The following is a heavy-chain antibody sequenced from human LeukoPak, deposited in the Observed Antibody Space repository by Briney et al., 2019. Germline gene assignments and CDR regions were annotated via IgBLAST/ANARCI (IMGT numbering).Heavy chain of an antibody. V-gene: IGHV4-39*07. CDR2: IYYSGST. CDR1: GGSISSSSYY. CDR3: ARDHPDSYGPRGTDY. D-gene: IGHD5-18*01. Sequence: SETLSLTCTVSGGSISSSSYYWDWIRQPPGKGLEWIGSIYYSGSTYYNPSLRSRVTISVDTSKNQFSLKLTSVTAADTAVYYCARDHPDSYGPRGTDYWGQGTLVTVSS. J-gene: IGHJ4*02.